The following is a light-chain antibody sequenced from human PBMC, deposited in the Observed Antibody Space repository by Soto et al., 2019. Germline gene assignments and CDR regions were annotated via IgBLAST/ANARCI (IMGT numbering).Light chain of an antibody. CDR2: DVS. Sequence: QSALTQPRSVSGSPGQSVTIYCTGSSSDVGGYKYVSWYQQHPGKAPKLMIFDVSERPSGVPARFSGSKSGNTASLTISGLQAEDEAEYHCYSYAGGLSWVFGGGTKLTVL. J-gene: IGLJ3*02. CDR3: YSYAGGLSWV. CDR1: SSDVGGYKY. V-gene: IGLV2-11*01.